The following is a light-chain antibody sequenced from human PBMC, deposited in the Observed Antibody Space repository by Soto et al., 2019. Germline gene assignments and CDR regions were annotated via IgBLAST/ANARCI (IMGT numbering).Light chain of an antibody. CDR2: DAS. V-gene: IGKV1-5*01. J-gene: IGKJ5*01. CDR1: QSISSR. Sequence: DIQMTQSPSTVSASLGDRVTITCRASQSISSRLAWYQQKPGKAPKFLVYDASNLESGVPSRFSGSGSGTEFTLTISSLQPEDFATYYCQQAHSFPITFGQGTRLEIK. CDR3: QQAHSFPIT.